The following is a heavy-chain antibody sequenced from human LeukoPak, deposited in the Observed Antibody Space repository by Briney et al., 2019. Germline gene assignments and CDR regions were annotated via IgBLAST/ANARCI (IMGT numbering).Heavy chain of an antibody. D-gene: IGHD4-17*01. CDR3: AKDSAQTTVTTWYMIRDGWFDP. V-gene: IGHV3-23*01. CDR1: GFTFSTYA. J-gene: IGHJ5*02. CDR2: ISGSGSGT. Sequence: QPGGSLRLSCAASGFTFSTYAMTWVRQAPGQGLEWVSSISGSGSGTYYADSVKGRFTISRDNSKNTLYLQMNSLRAEDTAVYYCAKDSAQTTVTTWYMIRDGWFDPWGQGTLVTVSS.